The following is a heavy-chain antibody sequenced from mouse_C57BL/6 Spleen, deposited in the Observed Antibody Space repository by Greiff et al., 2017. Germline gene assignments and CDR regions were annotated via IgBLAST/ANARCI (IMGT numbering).Heavy chain of an antibody. V-gene: IGHV5-17*01. CDR1: GFTFSDYG. J-gene: IGHJ4*01. CDR2: ISSGSSTV. Sequence: EVQGVESGGGLVKPGGSLKLSCAASGFTFSDYGMHWVRQAPEKGLEWVAYISSGSSTVYYADTVKGRFTISRDNAKNTLFLQMTSLRSEDTAMYYYARSPVVNAMDYWGQGTSVTVSS. D-gene: IGHD1-1*01. CDR3: ARSPVVNAMDY.